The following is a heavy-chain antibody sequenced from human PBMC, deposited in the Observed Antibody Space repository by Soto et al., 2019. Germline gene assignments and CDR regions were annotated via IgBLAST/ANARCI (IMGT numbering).Heavy chain of an antibody. Sequence: GGSLRLSCAASGFTFSSYWMHWVRQAPGKGLVWVSRINSDVSSTSYADSVKGRFTISRDNAKNTLYLQMNSLRAEDTAVYYCARDGDFWSGYSYYFDYWGQGTPVTVSS. J-gene: IGHJ4*02. CDR2: INSDVSST. CDR3: ARDGDFWSGYSYYFDY. CDR1: GFTFSSYW. D-gene: IGHD3-3*01. V-gene: IGHV3-74*01.